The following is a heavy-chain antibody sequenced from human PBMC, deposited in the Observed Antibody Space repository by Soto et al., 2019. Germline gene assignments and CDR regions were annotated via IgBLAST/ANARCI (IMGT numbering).Heavy chain of an antibody. CDR2: MNPNSGNT. CDR1: GYTFTSYD. D-gene: IGHD2-15*01. J-gene: IGHJ4*02. Sequence: ASVKVSCKASGYTFTSYDINWVRQATGQGLEWMGWMNPNSGNTGYAQKFQGRVTMTRNTSISTAYMELSSLRSEDTAVYYCARGLRVVVAATTGVLGYWGQGTLVTVS. CDR3: ARGLRVVVAATTGVLGY. V-gene: IGHV1-8*01.